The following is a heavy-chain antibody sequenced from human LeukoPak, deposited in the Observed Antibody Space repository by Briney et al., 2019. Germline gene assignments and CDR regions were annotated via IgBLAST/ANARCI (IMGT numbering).Heavy chain of an antibody. V-gene: IGHV3-30-3*01. CDR1: GFTFSSYP. CDR3: ARDTYYNFWSGHYF. Sequence: GGSLRLSCVASGFTFSSYPMHWVRQAPGKGLEWVAVISYDGNDKYYAESVKGRFIISRDNSKNTLFLQMNSLRAEDTAVYYCARDTYYNFWSGHYFWGQGALVTVSS. CDR2: ISYDGNDK. D-gene: IGHD3-3*01. J-gene: IGHJ4*02.